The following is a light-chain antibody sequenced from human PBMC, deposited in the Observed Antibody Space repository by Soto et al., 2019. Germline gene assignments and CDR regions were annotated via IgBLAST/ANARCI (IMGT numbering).Light chain of an antibody. CDR3: QQYGSSPPYT. Sequence: EIVLTQSPGTLSLSPGERATLSCRASQSVSGSYLAWYQQTPGQSPRRLIYGSSDRATGIPDRFSGSGSGTDFTLTISRVEPEDFAVYYCQQYGSSPPYTFGQGTKLEIK. CDR1: QSVSGSY. V-gene: IGKV3-20*01. J-gene: IGKJ2*01. CDR2: GSS.